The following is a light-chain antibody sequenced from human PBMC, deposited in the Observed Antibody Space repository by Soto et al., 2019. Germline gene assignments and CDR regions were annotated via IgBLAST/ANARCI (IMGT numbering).Light chain of an antibody. Sequence: VLTQSPGTLSLSPGERATLSCRASESVSGNYVAWYQQRPGQSPRLLIYGASNRATGIPDRFSGSGSGTDFTLTISRLDPEDFAMYYCQQYGRTFGQGTKVDIK. CDR3: QQYGRT. J-gene: IGKJ1*01. V-gene: IGKV3-20*01. CDR2: GAS. CDR1: ESVSGNY.